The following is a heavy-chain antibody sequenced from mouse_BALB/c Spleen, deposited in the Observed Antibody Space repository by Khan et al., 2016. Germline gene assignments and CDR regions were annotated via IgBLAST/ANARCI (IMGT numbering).Heavy chain of an antibody. V-gene: IGHV1-9*01. Sequence: QMQLQQPGAELMKPGASVKISCKATGYTFSSYWIEWVKQRPGHGLEWIGEILPGSGSTNYNEKFKGKATFTADTSSNTAYMQLSSLTSEDSAVYYCARTGNGYYVWFAYWGQGTLVTVSA. D-gene: IGHD2-3*01. CDR3: ARTGNGYYVWFAY. CDR2: ILPGSGST. CDR1: GYTFSSYW. J-gene: IGHJ3*01.